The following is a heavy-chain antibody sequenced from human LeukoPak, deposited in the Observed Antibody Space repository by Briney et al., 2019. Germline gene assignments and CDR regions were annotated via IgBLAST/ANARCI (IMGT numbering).Heavy chain of an antibody. CDR2: IYYSGST. D-gene: IGHD3-10*01. Sequence: SETLSLTCTVSGGSISSYYWSWVRQPPGKGLEWIGYIYYSGSTNYNPSLKSRVTISVDTSKNQFSLKLSSVTAADTAVYYCARLLWFGELKLDYYGMDVWGQGTTVTVSS. J-gene: IGHJ6*02. CDR1: GGSISSYY. V-gene: IGHV4-59*01. CDR3: ARLLWFGELKLDYYGMDV.